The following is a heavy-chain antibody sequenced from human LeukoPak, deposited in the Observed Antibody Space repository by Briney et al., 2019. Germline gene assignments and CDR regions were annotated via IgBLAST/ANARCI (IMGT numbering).Heavy chain of an antibody. J-gene: IGHJ4*02. V-gene: IGHV3-21*01. CDR3: ARDGSVSLKRITMVRGVIGPFDY. Sequence: PGGSLRLSCAASGFTFSSYSMNWVRQAPGKGLEWVSSISSSSSYIYYADSVKGRFTISRDNAKNSLYLQMNSLRAEDTAVYYCARDGSVSLKRITMVRGVIGPFDYWGQGTLVTVSS. D-gene: IGHD3-10*01. CDR2: ISSSSSYI. CDR1: GFTFSSYS.